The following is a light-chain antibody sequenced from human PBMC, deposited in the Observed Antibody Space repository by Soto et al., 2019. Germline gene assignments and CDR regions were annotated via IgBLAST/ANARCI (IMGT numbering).Light chain of an antibody. CDR1: SSNIGSNY. CDR2: RNN. J-gene: IGLJ3*02. CDR3: ATWDDSLSGWV. V-gene: IGLV1-47*01. Sequence: QPVLTQPPSASGTPGQRVTISCSGSSSNIGSNYVYWYQQLPGTAPKLLIYRNNQRPSGVPDRFSGSKSGTSASLAISGLRSEDEGDYYCATWDDSLSGWVFGGGTKVTVL.